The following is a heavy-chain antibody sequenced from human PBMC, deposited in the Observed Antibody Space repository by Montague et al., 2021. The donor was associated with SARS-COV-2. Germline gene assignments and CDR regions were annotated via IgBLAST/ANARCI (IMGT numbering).Heavy chain of an antibody. V-gene: IGHV4-59*13. CDR1: GGSISSYS. Sequence: SETLSLTCTVSGGSISSYSWSWIRQPPGKGLEWIGYIYYSGSTNYNPSLTSRVTISVDTSKNQFSLKLSSVTAADTAVYYCARVAGVVAAAPLNYYGMDVWGQGTKVTVSS. J-gene: IGHJ6*02. CDR3: ARVAGVVAAAPLNYYGMDV. CDR2: IYYSGST. D-gene: IGHD2-15*01.